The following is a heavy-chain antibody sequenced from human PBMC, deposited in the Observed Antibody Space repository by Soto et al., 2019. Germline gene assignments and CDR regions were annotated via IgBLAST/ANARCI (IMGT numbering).Heavy chain of an antibody. CDR3: ARVEDSVFYTMDV. J-gene: IGHJ6*02. CDR2: INHRGST. V-gene: IGHV4-34*01. CDR1: GGSFSIYY. D-gene: IGHD3-3*01. Sequence: SETLSLTCAVYGGSFSIYYWSWIRQPPGKGLEWIGEINHRGSTNYNPSLKSRVTISVDTSKNQFSLKLSSVTAADTAVYYCARVEDSVFYTMDVWGQGTTVTVSS.